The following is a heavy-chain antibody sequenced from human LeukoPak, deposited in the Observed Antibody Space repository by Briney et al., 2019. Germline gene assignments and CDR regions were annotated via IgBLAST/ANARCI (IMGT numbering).Heavy chain of an antibody. D-gene: IGHD6-6*01. V-gene: IGHV3-23*01. CDR2: ISGGGGST. CDR3: ARGLVPSDAFDI. CDR1: GFTFSSYA. J-gene: IGHJ3*02. Sequence: GGSLRLSCAASGFTFSSYAMSWVRQAPGKGLEWVSAISGGGGSTYYADSVKGRFTPSRDNSKNTLYLQMNSLRADDTAVYYCARGLVPSDAFDIWGQGTMVTVSS.